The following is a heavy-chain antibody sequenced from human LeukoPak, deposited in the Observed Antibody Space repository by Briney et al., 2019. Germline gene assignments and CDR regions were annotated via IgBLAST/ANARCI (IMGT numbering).Heavy chain of an antibody. Sequence: PGGNLTLTCAASGFTFYSLWMHWHPPAPGQELVWVSSLNSDGRVTSYADSVKGRFTISRDNTKNTMYLQMKSLRAEDTAVYHCAKSDMYCNGGICYPYYYMDVWGKGTTVIVSS. V-gene: IGHV3-74*01. CDR3: AKSDMYCNGGICYPYYYMDV. J-gene: IGHJ6*03. D-gene: IGHD2-15*01. CDR2: LNSDGRVT. CDR1: GFTFYSLW.